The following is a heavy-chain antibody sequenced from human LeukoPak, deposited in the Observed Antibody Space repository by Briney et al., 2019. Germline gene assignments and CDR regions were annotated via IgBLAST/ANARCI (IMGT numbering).Heavy chain of an antibody. J-gene: IGHJ3*02. CDR2: IRYDGSNK. CDR1: GFTFSSYG. D-gene: IGHD3-3*01. V-gene: IGHV3-30*02. CDR3: AKDKRFLEWLPDAFDI. Sequence: GGSLRLSCAASGFTFSSYGMHWVRQAPGKGLEWVAFIRYDGSNKYYADSVKGRFTISRDNSKNTLYLQMNSLRAEDTAVYYCAKDKRFLEWLPDAFDIWGQGTMVTVSS.